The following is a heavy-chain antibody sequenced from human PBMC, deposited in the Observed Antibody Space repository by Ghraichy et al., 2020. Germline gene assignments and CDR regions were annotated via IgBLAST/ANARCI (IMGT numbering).Heavy chain of an antibody. D-gene: IGHD6-19*01. V-gene: IGHV4-59*01. CDR1: GGSISGYY. CDR2: IYYSGSP. J-gene: IGHJ4*02. CDR3: ARGNAQWPFDF. Sequence: GSLRLSCTVSGGSISGYYWSWIRQPPGKGLEWIGYIYYSGSPNYNPSLKSRVTISVDTSKNQFSLKLSSVTAADTAVYYCARGNAQWPFDFWGQGTLVTVSS.